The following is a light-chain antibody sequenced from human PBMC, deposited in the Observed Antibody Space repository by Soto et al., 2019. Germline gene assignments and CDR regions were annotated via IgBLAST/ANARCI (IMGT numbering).Light chain of an antibody. J-gene: IGKJ4*02. CDR2: GAS. CDR3: QQYGISPFT. Sequence: EVVLTQSPGTLSLSPGARATLSCRASQFVSSTYLAWYQQRPGQAPRLLIYGASSRAAGIPDRFSGGGSETDFTLTISRLESEDSAVYYCQQYGISPFTFGGGTKADIK. V-gene: IGKV3-20*01. CDR1: QFVSSTY.